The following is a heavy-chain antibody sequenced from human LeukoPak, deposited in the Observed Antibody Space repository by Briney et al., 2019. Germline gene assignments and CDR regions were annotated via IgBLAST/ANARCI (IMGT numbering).Heavy chain of an antibody. CDR3: ARHWVQDWFDP. Sequence: PSETLSLTCSVSGGSTSSHYWSWIRQPPGKGLEWIGYIYTSGSTNYNPSLKSRVTISVDTSKNQFSLKLSSVTAADTAVYYCARHWVQDWFDPWGQGTLVTVSS. J-gene: IGHJ5*02. CDR1: GGSTSSHY. CDR2: IYTSGST. D-gene: IGHD3-10*01. V-gene: IGHV4-4*09.